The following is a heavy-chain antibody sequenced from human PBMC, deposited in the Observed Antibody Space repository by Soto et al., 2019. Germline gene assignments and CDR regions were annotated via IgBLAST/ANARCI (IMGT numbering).Heavy chain of an antibody. Sequence: EVQLVESGGGLVQPGGSLRLSCAASGFTFSSYEMNWVRQAPGKGLEWVSYISSSGSTIYYADSVKGRFTISRDKAKNSLYLQMNSLRAEDTAVYYCARAKYYDFWSGLDVWGQGTTVTVSS. D-gene: IGHD3-3*01. J-gene: IGHJ6*02. CDR1: GFTFSSYE. CDR3: ARAKYYDFWSGLDV. V-gene: IGHV3-48*03. CDR2: ISSSGSTI.